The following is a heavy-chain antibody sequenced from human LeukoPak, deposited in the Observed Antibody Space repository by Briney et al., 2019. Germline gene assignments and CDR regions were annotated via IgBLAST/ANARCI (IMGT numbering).Heavy chain of an antibody. CDR1: VFTFSTYG. CDR3: AKGLGDYDDFRLGY. Sequence: SGGSLRLSCAASVFTFSTYGFHWVRQAPGKGLEWVAFIPSDGSDNYYANSVKGRFTISRDNSKNTLYLQMNRLRSEDTAVYYCAKGLGDYDDFRLGYWGQGTLVAVSS. V-gene: IGHV3-30*02. J-gene: IGHJ4*02. D-gene: IGHD4-17*01. CDR2: IPSDGSDN.